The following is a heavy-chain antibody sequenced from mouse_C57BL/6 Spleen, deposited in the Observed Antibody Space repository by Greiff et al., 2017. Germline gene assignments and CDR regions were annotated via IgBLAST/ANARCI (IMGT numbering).Heavy chain of an antibody. Sequence: EVQLVESGGGLVKPGGSLKLSCAASGFTFSSYAMSWVRQTPEKRLEWVATISDGGSYTYYPDNVKGRFTISRDNAKNNLYLQMSHLKSEETAMYYCARDEDAMDYWGQGTSVTVSS. J-gene: IGHJ4*01. CDR3: ARDEDAMDY. CDR2: ISDGGSYT. CDR1: GFTFSSYA. V-gene: IGHV5-4*01.